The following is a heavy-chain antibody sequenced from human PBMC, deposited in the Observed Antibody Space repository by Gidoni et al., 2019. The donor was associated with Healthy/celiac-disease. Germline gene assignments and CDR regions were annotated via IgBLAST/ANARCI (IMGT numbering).Heavy chain of an antibody. V-gene: IGHV3-21*01. Sequence: EVQLVESGGGLVKPGGYLRLSCAASGFTFSSYSMNWVRQAPGKGLEWVSSISSSSSYIYHADSVKGRFTISRDNAKNSLYLQMNSLRAEDTAVYYCARGKRFLEWLFEYWGQGTLVTVSS. CDR3: ARGKRFLEWLFEY. D-gene: IGHD3-3*01. J-gene: IGHJ4*02. CDR2: ISSSSSYI. CDR1: GFTFSSYS.